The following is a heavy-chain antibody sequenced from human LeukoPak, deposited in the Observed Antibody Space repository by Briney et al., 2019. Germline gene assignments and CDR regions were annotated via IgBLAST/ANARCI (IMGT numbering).Heavy chain of an antibody. V-gene: IGHV3-23*01. CDR2: ISGSGGST. CDR3: AKGTDLVVVPAAIQWFDP. CDR1: GFTFSTYA. Sequence: GGSLRLSCAACGFTFSTYAMSWVRQAPGRGLDWVAGISGSGGSTYHADSVKGRFTISRDNSKNTLYLQTNSLSGEETAVYSCAKGTDLVVVPAAIQWFDPWGQGTLVTVSS. J-gene: IGHJ5*02. D-gene: IGHD2-2*02.